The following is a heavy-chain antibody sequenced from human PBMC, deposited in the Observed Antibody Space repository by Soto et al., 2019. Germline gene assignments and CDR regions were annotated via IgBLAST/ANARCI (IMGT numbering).Heavy chain of an antibody. J-gene: IGHJ5*02. CDR3: ALYSYDSRGYIDP. CDR1: GYTFTNYN. Sequence: QVQLVQSGAGVKKPGASVKVSCKGSGYTFTNYNMHWVRQAPGQGPEWMGTINPSDDRKSYAQKFQDRVTMTRDTSTSRVYMELSSLRSEDTAIYYCALYSYDSRGYIDPLGQGTLVIVSS. CDR2: INPSDDRK. V-gene: IGHV1-46*03. D-gene: IGHD3-22*01.